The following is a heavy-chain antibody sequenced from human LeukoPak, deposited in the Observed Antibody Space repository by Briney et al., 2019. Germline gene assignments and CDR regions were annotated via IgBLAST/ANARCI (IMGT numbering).Heavy chain of an antibody. CDR3: ARGPPDIDSSGYYYYFDY. D-gene: IGHD3-22*01. V-gene: IGHV1-69*05. J-gene: IGHJ4*02. Sequence: SVKVSCKASGGTFISYAISWVRQAPGQGLEWMGGITPIFGTANYAQKFQGRVTITTDESTSTAYMELSSLRSEDTAVYYCARGPPDIDSSGYYYYFDYWGQGTLVTVSS. CDR1: GGTFISYA. CDR2: ITPIFGTA.